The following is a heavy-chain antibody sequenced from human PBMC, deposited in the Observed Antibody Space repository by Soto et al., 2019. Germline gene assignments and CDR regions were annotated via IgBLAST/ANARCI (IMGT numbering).Heavy chain of an antibody. D-gene: IGHD2-2*01. CDR3: ARGRRSVVPAAHYYYYGMDV. CDR1: GYSISSGYY. CDR2: INHSGST. J-gene: IGHJ6*02. Sequence: SETLSLTCAVSGYSISSGYYWSWIRQPPGKGLEWIGEINHSGSTNYNPSLKSRVTISVDTSKNQFSLKLSSVTAADTAVYYCARGRRSVVPAAHYYYYGMDVWGQGTTVTVSS. V-gene: IGHV4-34*01.